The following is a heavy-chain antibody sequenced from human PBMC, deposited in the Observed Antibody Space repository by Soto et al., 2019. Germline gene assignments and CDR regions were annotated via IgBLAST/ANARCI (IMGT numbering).Heavy chain of an antibody. Sequence: GWSLRLSCAASGFTFSSYWMHWVRQAPGKGLVWVALLRSDGTTTSYADSVKGQFTISRDNARNTLSLQMDSLRAEDTAVYYCARERFGSSWSDLDYWGQGTLVTVSS. CDR2: LRSDGTTT. J-gene: IGHJ4*02. D-gene: IGHD6-13*01. V-gene: IGHV3-74*01. CDR3: ARERFGSSWSDLDY. CDR1: GFTFSSYW.